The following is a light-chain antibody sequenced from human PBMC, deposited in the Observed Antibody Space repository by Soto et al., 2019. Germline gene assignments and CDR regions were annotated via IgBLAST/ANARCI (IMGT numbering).Light chain of an antibody. V-gene: IGKV3D-20*02. CDR3: QHRFNWPWT. J-gene: IGKJ1*01. CDR1: QGVSSSY. Sequence: EIVLTLSPGTPYLSPGERATLCCSSSQGVSSSYLAWYQQRPGQAPRLLVYDASYRATGIPARFSGSGSGTDFTLTISSLEPEDFAVYNCQHRFNWPWTFGQGTNVDIK. CDR2: DAS.